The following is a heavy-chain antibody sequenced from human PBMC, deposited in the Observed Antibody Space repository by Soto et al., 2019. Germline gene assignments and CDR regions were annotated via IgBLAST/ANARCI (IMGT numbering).Heavy chain of an antibody. CDR2: INAGNGNT. Sequence: ASVKVSCKASGYTFTSYAMHWVRQAPGQRLEWMGWINAGNGNTKYSQKFQGRVTITRDTSASTAYMELSSLRSEDTAVYYCARAGLKVADFDYWGQGTLVTVSS. CDR1: GYTFTSYA. D-gene: IGHD5-12*01. J-gene: IGHJ4*02. CDR3: ARAGLKVADFDY. V-gene: IGHV1-3*01.